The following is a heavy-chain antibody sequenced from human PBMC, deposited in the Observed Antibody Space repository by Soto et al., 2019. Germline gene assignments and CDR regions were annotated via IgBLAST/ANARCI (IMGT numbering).Heavy chain of an antibody. D-gene: IGHD6-13*01. Sequence: HPGGSLRLSCAASGFAFSSYGMHWVRQAPGKGLEWVAVISHDGNNKYYADSVKGRFTISRDNSKNTLYLQMNSLRAEDTAVYYCAKIGYSSRQPADYYYGMDVWGQGTTVTVSS. CDR1: GFAFSSYG. CDR2: ISHDGNNK. J-gene: IGHJ6*02. CDR3: AKIGYSSRQPADYYYGMDV. V-gene: IGHV3-30*18.